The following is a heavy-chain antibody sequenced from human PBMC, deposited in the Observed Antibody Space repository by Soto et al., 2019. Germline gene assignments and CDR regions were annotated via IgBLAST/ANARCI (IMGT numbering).Heavy chain of an antibody. CDR1: GGSIGRYY. D-gene: IGHD2-15*01. Sequence: QVQLEESGPGLVKPSETLSLTCSVSGGSIGRYYWSWVRQAPGKGLEWIAYVSYSGATRYNPSLESRVTMSVDTSKNPFSLRLNSVTAADTAVYYCARDGQYASGGYYSPFDHWGQGTLVTVSS. V-gene: IGHV4-59*01. J-gene: IGHJ4*02. CDR3: ARDGQYASGGYYSPFDH. CDR2: VSYSGAT.